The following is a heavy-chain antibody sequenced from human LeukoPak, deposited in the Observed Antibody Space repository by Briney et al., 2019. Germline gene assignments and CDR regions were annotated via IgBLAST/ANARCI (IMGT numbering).Heavy chain of an antibody. CDR2: IYYSGST. CDR1: GGSVSSGSYY. CDR3: ARGRQLVRYYFDY. Sequence: SETLSLTCTVSGGSVSSGSYYWSWIRQPPGKGLEWIGYIYYSGSTNYNPSLKSRVTISVDTSKNQFSLKLSSVTAADTAVYYCARGRQLVRYYFDYWGQGTLVTVSS. J-gene: IGHJ4*02. V-gene: IGHV4-61*01. D-gene: IGHD6-6*01.